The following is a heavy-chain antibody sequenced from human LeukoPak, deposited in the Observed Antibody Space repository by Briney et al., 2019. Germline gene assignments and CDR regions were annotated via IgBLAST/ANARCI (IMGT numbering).Heavy chain of an antibody. CDR1: GFTFSNSA. J-gene: IGHJ3*02. V-gene: IGHV3-21*01. Sequence: GGSLRLSCAASGFTFSNSALSWVRQAPGKGLEWVSSISSSSSYIYYADSVKGRFTISRDNAKNSLYLQMNSLRAEDTAVYYCARDNAMIVVDAAFDIWGQGTMVTVSS. D-gene: IGHD3-22*01. CDR3: ARDNAMIVVDAAFDI. CDR2: ISSSSSYI.